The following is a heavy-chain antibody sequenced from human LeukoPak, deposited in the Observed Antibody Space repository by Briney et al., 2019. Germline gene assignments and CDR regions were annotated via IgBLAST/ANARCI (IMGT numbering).Heavy chain of an antibody. CDR1: GYTFTGYY. D-gene: IGHD3-9*01. J-gene: IGHJ4*02. CDR2: INPNSGGT. Sequence: ASVKVSCKASGYTFTGYYMHWVRQAPGQGLEWMGWINPNSGGTNYAQKFQGRVTMTRDTSISTAYMELSRLRPDDTAVYYCARAGITIFSLPFGYWGQGTLVTVSS. V-gene: IGHV1-2*02. CDR3: ARAGITIFSLPFGY.